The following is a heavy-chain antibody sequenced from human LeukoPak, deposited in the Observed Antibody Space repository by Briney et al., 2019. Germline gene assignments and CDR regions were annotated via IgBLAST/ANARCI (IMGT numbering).Heavy chain of an antibody. J-gene: IGHJ5*02. V-gene: IGHV4-59*08. D-gene: IGHD6-19*01. CDR1: GGSISSYY. CDR2: IYYSGST. CDR3: ARHSSGWDNWFAP. Sequence: SETLSLTCTVSGGSISSYYWSWIRQPPGKGLEWIGYIYYSGSTNYNPSLKSRVTISVDTSKNQFSLKLSSVTAADTAMYYCARHSSGWDNWFAPRGQGNPVTVSS.